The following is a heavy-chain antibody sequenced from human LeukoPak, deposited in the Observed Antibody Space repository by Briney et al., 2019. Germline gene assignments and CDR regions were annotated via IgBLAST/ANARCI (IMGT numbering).Heavy chain of an antibody. CDR1: GYTFTSYD. Sequence: ASVKVSCKASGYTFTSYDINRVRQATGQGLEWMGWMNPNSGNTGYAQKFQGRVTMTRNTSISTAYMELSSLRSEDTAVYYCARAHGVAMAKGGYYYYYYMDVWGKGTTVTISS. V-gene: IGHV1-8*01. CDR3: ARAHGVAMAKGGYYYYYYMDV. D-gene: IGHD5-18*01. J-gene: IGHJ6*03. CDR2: MNPNSGNT.